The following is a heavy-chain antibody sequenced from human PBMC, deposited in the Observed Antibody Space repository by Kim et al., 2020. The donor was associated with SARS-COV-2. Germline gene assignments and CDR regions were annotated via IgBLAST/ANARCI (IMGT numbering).Heavy chain of an antibody. V-gene: IGHV3-7*01. CDR3: ARDGYNLDAFDV. D-gene: IGHD5-12*01. J-gene: IGHJ3*01. Sequence: KYYVDSVKGRFTVSRDNAKNSLYLQMNSRRAEDTAVYYCARDGYNLDAFDVWGQGTMVTVSS. CDR2: K.